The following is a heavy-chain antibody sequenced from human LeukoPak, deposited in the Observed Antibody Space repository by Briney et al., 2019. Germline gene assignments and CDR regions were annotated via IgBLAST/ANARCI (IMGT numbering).Heavy chain of an antibody. V-gene: IGHV1-8*01. CDR2: MNPNSGNT. CDR3: ARLTKVGATFALRRLYYMDV. CDR1: GYTFTSYD. J-gene: IGHJ6*03. Sequence: ASVKVSCKASGYTFTSYDINWVRQATGQGLEWMGWMNPNSGNTGYAQKFQGRVTMTRNTSISTVYMELSRLRSEDTAVYYCARLTKVGATFALRRLYYMDVWGKGTTVTVSS. D-gene: IGHD1-26*01.